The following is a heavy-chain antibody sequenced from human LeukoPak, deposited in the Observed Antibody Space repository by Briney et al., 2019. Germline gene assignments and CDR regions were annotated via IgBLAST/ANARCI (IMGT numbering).Heavy chain of an antibody. J-gene: IGHJ4*02. Sequence: ASVKVSCKASGYTFTSYGISWVRQAPGQGLEWMGWISAYNGNTNYAQKLQGRVTMTTDTSTSTAYMELRSLRSDDTAVYYCARDLPPGIAAAGPLDYWGQGTLVTVSS. CDR2: ISAYNGNT. V-gene: IGHV1-18*01. CDR1: GYTFTSYG. CDR3: ARDLPPGIAAAGPLDY. D-gene: IGHD6-13*01.